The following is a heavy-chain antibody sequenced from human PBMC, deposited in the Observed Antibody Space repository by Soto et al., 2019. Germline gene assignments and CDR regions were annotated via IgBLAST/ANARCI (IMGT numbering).Heavy chain of an antibody. CDR3: ATTRYGSTLNYYYYYMDV. Sequence: SVKVSCKASGGTFSSYTISWVRQAPGQGLEWMGRIIPILGIANYAQKFQGRVTITADKSTSTAYMELSSLRSEDTAVYYCATTRYGSTLNYYYYYMDVWGKGTTVTVSS. J-gene: IGHJ6*03. V-gene: IGHV1-69*02. D-gene: IGHD2-2*01. CDR1: GGTFSSYT. CDR2: IIPILGIA.